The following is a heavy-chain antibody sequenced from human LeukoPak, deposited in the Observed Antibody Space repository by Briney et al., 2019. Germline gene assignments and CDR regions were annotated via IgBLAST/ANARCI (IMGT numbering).Heavy chain of an antibody. D-gene: IGHD3-3*01. CDR3: ARVVVIGVVMPFYGMDV. CDR2: INHNGGEK. J-gene: IGHJ6*02. CDR1: GFSFSSYW. Sequence: WGSLRLSRAASGFSFSSYWMSWVRQVPGKGLEWVGNINHNGGEKYYVDSVKGRFTISRDNAKNSLYLQISGLRGEDSALYYCARVVVIGVVMPFYGMDVWGQGTTVSVSS. V-gene: IGHV3-7*03.